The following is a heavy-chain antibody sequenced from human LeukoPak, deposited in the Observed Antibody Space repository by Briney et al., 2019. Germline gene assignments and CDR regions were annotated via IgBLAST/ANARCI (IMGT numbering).Heavy chain of an antibody. D-gene: IGHD3-10*01. CDR2: IKQEGSEK. Sequence: GGSLRLSCAASGFIFSSYWMSWVRQAPGKGLEWVANIKQEGSEKYYVDSVKGRFTISRDNAKNSLYLQMNSLRAEDTAVYYCARDLGEVRGVIIIHYYYYYMDVWGKGTTVTVSS. CDR3: ARDLGEVRGVIIIHYYYYYMDV. J-gene: IGHJ6*03. V-gene: IGHV3-7*01. CDR1: GFIFSSYW.